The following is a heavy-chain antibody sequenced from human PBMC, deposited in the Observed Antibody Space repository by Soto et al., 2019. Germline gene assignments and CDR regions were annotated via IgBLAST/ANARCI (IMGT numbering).Heavy chain of an antibody. Sequence: KSSETLSLTCTVSGGSISSGDYYWSWIRQPPGKGLEWIGYIYYSGSTNYNPSLKSRVTISVDTSKNQFSLKLSSVTAADTAMYYCARTYDSSGPNSGGYGFDIWGQGTMVTVSS. CDR3: ARTYDSSGPNSGGYGFDI. D-gene: IGHD3-22*01. J-gene: IGHJ3*02. CDR2: IYYSGST. V-gene: IGHV4-30-4*02. CDR1: GGSISSGDYY.